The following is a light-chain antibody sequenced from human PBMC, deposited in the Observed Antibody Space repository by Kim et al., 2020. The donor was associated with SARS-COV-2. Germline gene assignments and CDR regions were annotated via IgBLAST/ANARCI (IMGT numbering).Light chain of an antibody. CDR1: QSVFYSSNNKNY. CDR2: WAS. J-gene: IGKJ3*01. CDR3: QQYYSSPGFT. Sequence: DIVMTQSPDSLAVSLGERATINCKSSQSVFYSSNNKNYLAWYQQKPGQPPKLLIYWASTRGSGVPDRFSGSGSGTDFTLTISSLQAEDVAVYYCQQYYSSPGFTFGPGTKVDIK. V-gene: IGKV4-1*01.